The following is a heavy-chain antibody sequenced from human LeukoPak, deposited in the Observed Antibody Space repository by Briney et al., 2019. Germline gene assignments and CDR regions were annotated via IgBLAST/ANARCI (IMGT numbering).Heavy chain of an antibody. CDR2: IHYSGST. CDR3: ARLGSSWYQLDY. Sequence: PSETLSLTCTVSGGSTSSNNHFWGWIRQPPGKGLEWIGSIHYSGSTYYNPSLKSRVTISVDTSKNQFSLKLSSVTAADTAVYYCARLGSSWYQLDYWGQGALVTVSS. CDR1: GGSTSSNNHF. J-gene: IGHJ4*02. D-gene: IGHD6-13*01. V-gene: IGHV4-39*01.